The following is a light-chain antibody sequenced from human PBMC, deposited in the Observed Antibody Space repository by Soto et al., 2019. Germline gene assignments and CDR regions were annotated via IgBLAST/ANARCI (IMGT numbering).Light chain of an antibody. CDR3: QQTFSVPYT. CDR2: TTS. Sequence: DIQMTQSPSPLSASVGDRVTITCRASQSVSKFLNWYQQKPGQAPRLLIYTTSTLQSGVPSRFSGDVSGTEYTLTISGLLPEDFATYYCQQTFSVPYTFGQGTQLDVK. CDR1: QSVSKF. V-gene: IGKV1-39*01. J-gene: IGKJ2*01.